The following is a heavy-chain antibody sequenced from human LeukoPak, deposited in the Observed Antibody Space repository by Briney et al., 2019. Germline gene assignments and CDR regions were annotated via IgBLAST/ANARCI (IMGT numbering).Heavy chain of an antibody. V-gene: IGHV4-59*01. CDR1: GGSISSYY. D-gene: IGHD3-3*01. CDR3: ARESGSFFDY. J-gene: IGHJ4*02. CDR2: IYNSGST. Sequence: PSETLSLTCTVSGGSISSYYWSWIRQPPGKGLECIGYIYNSGSTNYNPSLKSRVTISIDTSKNQSSLKLSSVTAADTAVYYCARESGSFFDYWGQGTLVTVSS.